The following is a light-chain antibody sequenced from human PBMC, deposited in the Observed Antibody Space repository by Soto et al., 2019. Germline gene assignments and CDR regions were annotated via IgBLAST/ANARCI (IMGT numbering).Light chain of an antibody. CDR2: RAS. J-gene: IGKJ1*01. V-gene: IGKV1-39*01. CDR3: QHSYSSPPWT. CDR1: QTISTF. Sequence: DIQMTQSPASLSASVGDRVTISCRASQTISTFFNWYQQKPGTAPRLLISRASSVQSGIPPRFSGSGSGRDFTLTISSLRPEDIATYFCQHSYSSPPWTFGQGTKVEV.